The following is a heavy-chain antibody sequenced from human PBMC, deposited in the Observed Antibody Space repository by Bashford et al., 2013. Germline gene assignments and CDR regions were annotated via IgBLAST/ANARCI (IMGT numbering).Heavy chain of an antibody. CDR3: ARHEVVTAHPDAFDI. CDR1: GSSITGYW. CDR2: IDPRDSYT. D-gene: IGHD2-21*02. J-gene: IGHJ3*02. V-gene: IGHV5-10-1*01. Sequence: GESLKISCRLSGSSITGYWIAWVRQVPGKGLEWMGRIDPRDSYTNYSPSFEGHVTISADKSINTVFLHWSSLAASDTAIYYCARHEVVTAHPDAFDIWGQGTVVTVSS.